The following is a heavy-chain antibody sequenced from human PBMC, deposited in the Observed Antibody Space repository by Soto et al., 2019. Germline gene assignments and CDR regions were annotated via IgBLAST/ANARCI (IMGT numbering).Heavy chain of an antibody. CDR1: GGTFSGYY. CDR2: INHSGST. D-gene: IGHD3-3*02. CDR3: ARGRPAFFLVVPHCPYYYYHMAV. V-gene: IGHV4-34*01. J-gene: IGHJ6*03. Sequence: SETLSLTCAVYGGTFSGYYWSWILQPPGKGLEWIGEINHSGSTNDNPSLKSRVTISVDTSKNQFSLKLSSVTAADTAVYYCARGRPAFFLVVPHCPYYYYHMAVWSRGSSVTVSS.